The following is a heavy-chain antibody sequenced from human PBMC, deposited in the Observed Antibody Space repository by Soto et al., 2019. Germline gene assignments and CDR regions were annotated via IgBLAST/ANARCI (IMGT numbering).Heavy chain of an antibody. CDR3: ARGGMVIIPTATAFDY. D-gene: IGHD2-2*01. CDR1: GGSISTYY. Sequence: PSETLSLTCTVSGGSISTYYWSWIRQPAGKGLEWIGRIYASGSTSYNPSLKSRVTMSVATSKNQFSLKLSSVTAADTAVYYCARGGMVIIPTATAFDYWGQGTLVTVSS. V-gene: IGHV4-4*07. CDR2: IYASGST. J-gene: IGHJ4*02.